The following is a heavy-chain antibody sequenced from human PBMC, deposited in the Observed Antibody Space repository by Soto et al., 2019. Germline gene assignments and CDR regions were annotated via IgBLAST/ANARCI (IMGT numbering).Heavy chain of an antibody. CDR1: GYTFTSYG. Sequence: QVHLVQSGAEVKKPGASVKVSCKASGYTFTSYGITWVRQAPGQGLEWMGWISAHNGNTDYAQKLQGRVIVTRDTSTSTAYMELRSLISDDTGVYYGARGRYGDYWGQGAMVTVSS. CDR3: ARGRYGDY. D-gene: IGHD1-1*01. CDR2: ISAHNGNT. V-gene: IGHV1-18*01. J-gene: IGHJ4*02.